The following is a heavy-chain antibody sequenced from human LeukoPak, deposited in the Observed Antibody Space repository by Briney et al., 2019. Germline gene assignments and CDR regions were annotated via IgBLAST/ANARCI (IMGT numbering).Heavy chain of an antibody. CDR2: IYSGGST. J-gene: IGHJ4*02. D-gene: IGHD3-9*01. Sequence: PGGSLRLSCAASGFTVSSNYMSWVRQAPGKGLEWVSVIYSGGSTYYADSVKGRVTISRDNAKNTLYLQMNSLRAEDTAVYYCAREGHTYYDILTGAFDYWGQGTLVTVSS. CDR3: AREGHTYYDILTGAFDY. V-gene: IGHV3-53*01. CDR1: GFTVSSNY.